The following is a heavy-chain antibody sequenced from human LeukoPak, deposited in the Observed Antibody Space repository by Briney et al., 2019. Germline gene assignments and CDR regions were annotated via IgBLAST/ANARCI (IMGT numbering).Heavy chain of an antibody. V-gene: IGHV1-8*01. Sequence: ASVKVSCKASGYTFTSYDINWVRQATGQGLEWMGWMNPNSGNTGYAQKFQGRVTMTRNTSISTAYMELSSLRSEDTAVYYCARDLTIFGVAIPQPLPFFDYWGQGTLVTVSS. D-gene: IGHD3-3*01. CDR3: ARDLTIFGVAIPQPLPFFDY. J-gene: IGHJ4*02. CDR2: MNPNSGNT. CDR1: GYTFTSYD.